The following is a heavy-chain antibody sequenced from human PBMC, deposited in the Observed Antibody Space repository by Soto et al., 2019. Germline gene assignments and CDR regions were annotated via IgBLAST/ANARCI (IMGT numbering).Heavy chain of an antibody. CDR1: GGSISSGGYY. V-gene: IGHV4-31*03. J-gene: IGHJ4*02. D-gene: IGHD2-21*02. Sequence: SETLSLTCTVSGGSISSGGYYWSWIRQHPGKGLEWIGYIYYSGSTYYNPSLKSRVTISVDTSKNQFSLKLSSVTAADTAVYYCARDSTELFDYWGQGTLVTVSS. CDR2: IYYSGST. CDR3: ARDSTELFDY.